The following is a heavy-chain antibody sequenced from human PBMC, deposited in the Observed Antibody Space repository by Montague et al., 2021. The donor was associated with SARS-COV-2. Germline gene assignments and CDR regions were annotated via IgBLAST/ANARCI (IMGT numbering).Heavy chain of an antibody. V-gene: IGHV4-34*01. CDR2: ITHSGST. J-gene: IGHJ6*02. Sequence: SETLSLTCAVYGGSFSGYCWSWTRQPPGPGLEWIGEITHSGSTNYNQSLKSRVTISVDTSKNQFTLMLSSVTATATAVYYCARVRYDGLGTPLGMDVWGQGTTVTVSS. CDR3: ARVRYDGLGTPLGMDV. D-gene: IGHD3-10*01. CDR1: GGSFSGYC.